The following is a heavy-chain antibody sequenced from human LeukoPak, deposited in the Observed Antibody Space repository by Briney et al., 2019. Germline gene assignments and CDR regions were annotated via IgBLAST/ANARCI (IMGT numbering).Heavy chain of an antibody. CDR3: ARLIVGATRAFDI. CDR1: GGSISSYY. J-gene: IGHJ3*02. D-gene: IGHD1-26*01. CDR2: IYYSGST. Sequence: KASETLSLTCTVSGGSISSYYWSWIRQPPGKGLEWIGYIYYSGSTNYNPSLKSRVTISVDTSKNQFSLELSSVTAADTAVYYCARLIVGATRAFDIWGQGTMVTVSS. V-gene: IGHV4-59*08.